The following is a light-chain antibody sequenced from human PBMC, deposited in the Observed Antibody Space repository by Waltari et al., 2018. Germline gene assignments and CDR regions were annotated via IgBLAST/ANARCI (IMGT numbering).Light chain of an antibody. J-gene: IGLJ3*02. CDR3: ASWDDSLSGWV. V-gene: IGLV1-47*01. CDR2: KNN. CDR1: SSNSGSDD. Sequence: QSVLTQPPSASGTPGQRVTISCSGSSSNSGSDDVYWFQQPPGTAPNPLLYKNNQRPPAVPGVFSGSTPGTAAFLAISGLRSEDEADYYCASWDDSLSGWVFGGGTKLTLL.